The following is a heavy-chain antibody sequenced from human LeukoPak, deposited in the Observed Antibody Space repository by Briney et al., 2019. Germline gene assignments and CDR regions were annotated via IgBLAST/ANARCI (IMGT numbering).Heavy chain of an antibody. V-gene: IGHV3-23*01. CDR2: ISRGGGST. J-gene: IGHJ5*02. CDR1: GFTFSSSG. Sequence: GGSLRLSCAASGFTFSSSGMTWVRQTPGKGLEWVSGISRGGGSTYYADSVKGRFTISRDNSKNTLYLQVNSLRAEDTAVYYCAKSQGFLVDPWGQGILVTVSS. CDR3: AKSQGFLVDP. D-gene: IGHD2-21*01.